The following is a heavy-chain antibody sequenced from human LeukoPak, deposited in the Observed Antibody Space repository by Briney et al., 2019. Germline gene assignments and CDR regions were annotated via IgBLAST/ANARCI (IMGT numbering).Heavy chain of an antibody. V-gene: IGHV3-23*01. J-gene: IGHJ4*02. CDR1: VFTFSSYG. CDR2: ISGSGGST. CDR3: AKVDIMVRGVSSSPGDDY. D-gene: IGHD3-10*01. Sequence: TGGSLRLSCAATVFTFSSYGMSWVRQAPGKGLEWVSAISGSGGSTYYADSVKGRFTISRDNSKNTLYLQMNSLRAEDTAVYYCAKVDIMVRGVSSSPGDDYWGQGTLVTVSS.